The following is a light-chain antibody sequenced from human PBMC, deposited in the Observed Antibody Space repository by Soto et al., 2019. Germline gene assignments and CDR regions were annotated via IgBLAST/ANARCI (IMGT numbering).Light chain of an antibody. CDR1: QSLVFSDGNTY. CDR3: MQGSHWPWT. J-gene: IGKJ1*01. Sequence: DVVMTQSPLSLPVTLGQPASISCRSGQSLVFSDGNTYLSWFHQRTGQSPRRLIYEVSNRDSGVPDRFRGSGSGTDFRLKFSRVEAEDVGVYYCMQGSHWPWTFGQGTKVEI. CDR2: EVS. V-gene: IGKV2-30*01.